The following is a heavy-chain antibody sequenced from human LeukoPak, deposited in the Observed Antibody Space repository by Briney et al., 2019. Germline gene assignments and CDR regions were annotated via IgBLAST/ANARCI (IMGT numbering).Heavy chain of an antibody. CDR2: IYYSGST. D-gene: IGHD1-26*01. J-gene: IGHJ4*02. Sequence: PSETLSLTCTVSGGSISSYYWSWIRQPPGKGLEWIGYIYYSGSTNYNPSLKSRVTISVDTSKNQFSLKLSSVTAADTAVYYCAREYSGSYLFDYWGQGTLVTVSS. V-gene: IGHV4-59*01. CDR3: AREYSGSYLFDY. CDR1: GGSISSYY.